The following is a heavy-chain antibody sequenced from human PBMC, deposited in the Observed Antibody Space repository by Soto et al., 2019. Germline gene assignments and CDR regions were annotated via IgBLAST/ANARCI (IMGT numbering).Heavy chain of an antibody. Sequence: SETLSLTCTVSGGSISSYYWSWIRQPPGKGLEWSGYIYYSGSTNYNPSLKSRVTISVDTSKNQFSLKLSSVTAADTAVYYCDCYSKDSGMDIWGQGTTVTVSS. CDR3: DCYSKDSGMDI. D-gene: IGHD2-15*01. J-gene: IGHJ6*02. CDR1: GGSISSYY. V-gene: IGHV4-59*08. CDR2: IYYSGST.